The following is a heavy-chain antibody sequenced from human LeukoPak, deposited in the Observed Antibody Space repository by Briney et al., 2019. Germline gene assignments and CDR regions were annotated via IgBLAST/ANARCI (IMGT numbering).Heavy chain of an antibody. D-gene: IGHD3-10*01. CDR3: ARLDYDSGSFDY. J-gene: IGHJ4*02. CDR1: GYTLTELS. V-gene: IGHV1-2*02. Sequence: GASVKVSCKVSGYTLTELSLHWVRQAPGQGLEWMGWINPNSGGTNYAQEFQGRVTMTRDRSISTAYMELTRLRSDDTALYYCARLDYDSGSFDYWGQGTLVTVSS. CDR2: INPNSGGT.